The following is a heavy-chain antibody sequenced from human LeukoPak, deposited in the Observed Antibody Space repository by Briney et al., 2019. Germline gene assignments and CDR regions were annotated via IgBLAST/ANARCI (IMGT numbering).Heavy chain of an antibody. Sequence: SETLSLTCTVAGGSISSSSYYWGWIRQPPGKGLEWIGSIYYSGSTYYNPSLKSRVTISVDTSKNQFSLKLSSVTAADTAVYYCARTTVTFFFDYWGQGTLVTVSS. D-gene: IGHD4-17*01. J-gene: IGHJ4*02. V-gene: IGHV4-39*01. CDR1: GGSISSSSYY. CDR2: IYYSGST. CDR3: ARTTVTFFFDY.